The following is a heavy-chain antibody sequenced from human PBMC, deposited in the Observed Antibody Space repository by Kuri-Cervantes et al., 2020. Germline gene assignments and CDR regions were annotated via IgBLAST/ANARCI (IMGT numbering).Heavy chain of an antibody. V-gene: IGHV1-8*02. J-gene: IGHJ4*02. CDR3: ARASSCSGGSCYFRRRGYYFDY. D-gene: IGHD2-15*01. CDR2: MNLNSGNT. Sequence: ASVKVSCKASGYTFTSYDINWVRQATGQGLEWVGWMNLNSGNTGYAQKFQGRVTMTRNTSISTAYMELSSLRSEDTAVYYCARASSCSGGSCYFRRRGYYFDYWGQGTLVTVSS. CDR1: GYTFTSYD.